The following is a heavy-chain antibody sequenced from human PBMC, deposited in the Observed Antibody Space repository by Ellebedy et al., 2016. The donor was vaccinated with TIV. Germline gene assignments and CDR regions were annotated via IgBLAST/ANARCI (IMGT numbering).Heavy chain of an antibody. Sequence: SETLSLTCSVSGGSITSYCWNWIRQSPGKGLEWLGSIFSTGGTNYNPSLKSRVTISLDSSKSHFSLKLSSVTAADTAMYYCARDSQSYYGSGSFDPWGQGTLVTVSS. D-gene: IGHD3-10*01. CDR3: ARDSQSYYGSGSFDP. CDR2: IFSTGGT. V-gene: IGHV4-59*01. CDR1: GGSITSYC. J-gene: IGHJ5*02.